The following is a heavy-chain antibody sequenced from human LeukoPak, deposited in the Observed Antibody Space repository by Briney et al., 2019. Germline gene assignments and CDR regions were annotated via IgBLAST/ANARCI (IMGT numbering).Heavy chain of an antibody. CDR3: ARSFGVVLDY. Sequence: SETLSLTCTVSGGAISSGDYYWSWIRQPPGKGLEWIGYIYYSGSTYYNPSLKSRVTISVDTSKNQFSLKLSSVTAADTAVYYCARSFGVVLDYWGQGTLVTVSS. CDR2: IYYSGST. D-gene: IGHD3-3*01. V-gene: IGHV4-30-4*08. J-gene: IGHJ4*02. CDR1: GGAISSGDYY.